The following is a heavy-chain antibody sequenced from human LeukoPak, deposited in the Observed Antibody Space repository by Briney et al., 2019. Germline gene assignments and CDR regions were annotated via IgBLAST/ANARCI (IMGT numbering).Heavy chain of an antibody. J-gene: IGHJ4*02. V-gene: IGHV1-2*02. CDR3: ARGGTTVPVDY. CDR1: GYTFTSYD. CDR2: INPNSGGT. Sequence: GASVKVSCKASGYTFTSYDINWVRQAPGQGLEWMGWINPNSGGTNYAQKFQGRVTMTRDTSTSTAYMELSSLRSEDMAVYYCARGGTTVPVDYWGQGTLVTVSS. D-gene: IGHD4-17*01.